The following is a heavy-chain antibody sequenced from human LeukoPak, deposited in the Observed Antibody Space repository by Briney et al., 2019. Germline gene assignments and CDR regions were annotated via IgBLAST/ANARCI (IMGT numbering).Heavy chain of an antibody. V-gene: IGHV4-4*07. CDR1: GGSISGYY. J-gene: IGHJ1*01. CDR2: IYANGGT. Sequence: SETLSLTCTVSGGSISGYYWNWIRQSAGKGLEWIGRIYANGGTNYNPSLRSRVSMSVDTSKNQFSLKLTSVTAADTAIYYCARDFTRNSYAVAEFFHPWGQGTLVGVSS. CDR3: ARDFTRNSYAVAEFFHP. D-gene: IGHD5-18*01.